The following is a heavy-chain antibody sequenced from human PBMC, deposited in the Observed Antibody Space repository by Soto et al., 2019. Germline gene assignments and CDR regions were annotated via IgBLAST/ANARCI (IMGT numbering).Heavy chain of an antibody. D-gene: IGHD2-21*01. CDR2: ISTDGSRM. Sequence: EVQLLESGGGLVQPGGSLRLSCAASGFSFSASWMSWARQVSGKGLEWVANISTDGSRMAYLGSVNDRFTISRSNAQNILYLQKNSLTAENTAVYYCARHVIRGQGTLITVSS. V-gene: IGHV3-7*01. J-gene: IGHJ4*02. CDR1: GFSFSASW. CDR3: ARHVI.